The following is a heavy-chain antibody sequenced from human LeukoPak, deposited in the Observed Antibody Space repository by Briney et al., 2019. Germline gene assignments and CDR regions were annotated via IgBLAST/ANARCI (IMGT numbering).Heavy chain of an antibody. CDR2: ISYDGSKK. V-gene: IGHV3-30*19. CDR3: ARVRDGYIEYFQH. Sequence: GRSLRLSCAASGFTFSSYGMRWVRQAPGKGLEWVAVISYDGSKKYYADSVKGRLTLSRDNSKNTLYLQMNSLRAEDTAVYYCARVRDGYIEYFQHWGQGTLVTVSS. D-gene: IGHD5-24*01. J-gene: IGHJ1*01. CDR1: GFTFSSYG.